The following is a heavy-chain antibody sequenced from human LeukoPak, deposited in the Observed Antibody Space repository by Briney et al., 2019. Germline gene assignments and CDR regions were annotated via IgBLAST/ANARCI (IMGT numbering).Heavy chain of an antibody. CDR2: IRYDGSNK. J-gene: IGHJ4*02. D-gene: IGHD6-19*01. V-gene: IGHV3-30*02. Sequence: QAGGSLRLSCAASGFTFSSYGMHWVRQAPGKGLEWVAFIRYDGSNKYYADSVKGRFTISRDNSKNTLYLQMNSLRAEDTAVYYCAKECTVAGCFDYWGQGTLVAVSS. CDR3: AKECTVAGCFDY. CDR1: GFTFSSYG.